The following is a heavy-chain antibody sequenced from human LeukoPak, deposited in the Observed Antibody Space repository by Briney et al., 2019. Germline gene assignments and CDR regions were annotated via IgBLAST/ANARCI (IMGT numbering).Heavy chain of an antibody. CDR2: IVVGSGNT. CDR1: GFTFISSA. V-gene: IGHV1-58*02. CDR3: AAVRADYYDSSGYYYNY. D-gene: IGHD3-22*01. Sequence: SVKVSCKASGFTFISSAMQWVRQARGQRLEWIGWIVVGSGNTNYAQKFQERVTITRDMSTSTAYMELSSLRSEDTAVYYCAAVRADYYDSSGYYYNYWGQGTLVTVSS. J-gene: IGHJ4*02.